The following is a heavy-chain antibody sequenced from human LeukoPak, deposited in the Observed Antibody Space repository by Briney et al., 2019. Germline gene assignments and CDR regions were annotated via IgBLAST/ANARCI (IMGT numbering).Heavy chain of an antibody. V-gene: IGHV3-9*03. Sequence: PGGSLRLSCAASGFTFDDYAMHWVRQAPGKGLEWVSGISWNSGSIGYADSVKGRFTISRDNAKNSLYLQMNSLRAEDMALYYCARAAGTDYYYYMDVWGKGTTVTVSS. D-gene: IGHD6-13*01. CDR1: GFTFDDYA. J-gene: IGHJ6*03. CDR2: ISWNSGSI. CDR3: ARAAGTDYYYYMDV.